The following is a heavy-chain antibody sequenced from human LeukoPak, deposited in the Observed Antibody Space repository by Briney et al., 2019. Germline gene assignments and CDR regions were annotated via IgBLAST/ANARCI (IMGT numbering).Heavy chain of an antibody. V-gene: IGHV3-21*01. CDR1: GFTFSSYS. J-gene: IGHJ3*02. D-gene: IGHD1-20*01. CDR3: ARDFEVTGTDCAFDI. Sequence: GGSLRLSCAASGFTFSSYSMNCVRQAPGKGLEWVSSISSSSSYIYYADSVKGRFTISRDNAKNSLYLQMNSLRAEDTAVYYCARDFEVTGTDCAFDIWGQGTMVTVSS. CDR2: ISSSSSYI.